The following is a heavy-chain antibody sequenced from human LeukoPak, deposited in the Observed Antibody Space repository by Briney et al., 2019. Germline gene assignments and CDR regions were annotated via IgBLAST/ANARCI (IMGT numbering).Heavy chain of an antibody. V-gene: IGHV4-39*01. CDR3: ARHSGSGSLSRPFDP. CDR2: VYYTGST. Sequence: PSETLSLTCTASGDSVTSGTFYWARLRQPPGKGLEWIATVYYTGSTYYNPSLKSRVTISIDTSKNQFSLKLRSVVAPDTALYYCARHSGSGSLSRPFDPWGQGTLVTVSS. J-gene: IGHJ5*02. D-gene: IGHD3-10*01. CDR1: GDSVTSGTFY.